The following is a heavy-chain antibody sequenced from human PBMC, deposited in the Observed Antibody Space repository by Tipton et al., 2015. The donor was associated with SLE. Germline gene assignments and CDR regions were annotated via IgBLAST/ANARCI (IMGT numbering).Heavy chain of an antibody. CDR3: ASRGRMIAVAVRHAFDI. CDR2: INHTGST. D-gene: IGHD6-19*01. J-gene: IGHJ3*02. Sequence: TLSLTCAVYGGSFSGYYWSWIRQPPGKGLEWIGEINHTGSTTHNPFLKSRVTISVDTSKNQFSLKLSSVTAADTAVYYCASRGRMIAVAVRHAFDIWGQGTMVTVSS. V-gene: IGHV4-34*01. CDR1: GGSFSGYY.